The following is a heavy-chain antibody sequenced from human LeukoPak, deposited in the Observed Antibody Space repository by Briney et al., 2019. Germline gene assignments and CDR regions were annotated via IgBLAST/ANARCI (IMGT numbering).Heavy chain of an antibody. Sequence: ASVKVSCKASGYSFTNYYMHWVRQAPGQGLEWMVLINPSAGTTTYAQKFQGRVTVTRDTSTSTVYMDLSSLKSEDTAVYYCARGKSSVWPVGLCMDVWGQGTTVTVSS. CDR1: GYSFTNYY. V-gene: IGHV1-46*01. J-gene: IGHJ6*02. D-gene: IGHD6-19*01. CDR2: INPSAGTT. CDR3: ARGKSSVWPVGLCMDV.